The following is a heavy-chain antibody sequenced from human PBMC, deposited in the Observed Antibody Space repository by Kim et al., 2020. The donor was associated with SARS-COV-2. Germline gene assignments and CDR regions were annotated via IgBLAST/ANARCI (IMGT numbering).Heavy chain of an antibody. CDR2: T. J-gene: IGHJ5*02. V-gene: IGHV3-20*03. Sequence: TGYADSVKGRFTISRDNAKNSLYLQMNSLRAEDTALYYCARDLGNGDYLPWGQGTLVTVSS. D-gene: IGHD4-17*01. CDR3: ARDLGNGDYLP.